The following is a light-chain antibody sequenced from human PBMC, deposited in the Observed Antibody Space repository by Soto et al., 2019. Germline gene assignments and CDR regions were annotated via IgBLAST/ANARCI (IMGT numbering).Light chain of an antibody. J-gene: IGKJ4*01. CDR3: QQYNNWPLT. Sequence: EIVMTQSPATLSVSPGERATLSCRASQSVSSNLAWYQQKPGQAPRLLIYGASTRATGIPARFSGSGSGTEFPLTISSLQSEDCAVYYCQQYNNWPLTFGGGTKVEIK. CDR2: GAS. CDR1: QSVSSN. V-gene: IGKV3-15*01.